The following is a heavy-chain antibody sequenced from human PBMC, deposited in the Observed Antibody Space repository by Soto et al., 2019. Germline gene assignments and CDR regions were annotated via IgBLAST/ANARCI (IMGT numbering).Heavy chain of an antibody. J-gene: IGHJ4*02. Sequence: EVQLVESGGDLVQPGRSLRLSCVASGFTFEHSGMHWVRQAPGKGLAWVAGISWASKTIAYADSVKGRIAISRDNAKKSLSLQMTSLRTEDTAHYYCHAAGAGTEYFWGQGPHVNVS. CDR2: ISWASKTI. V-gene: IGHV3-9*01. CDR1: GFTFEHSG. CDR3: HAAGAGTEYF. D-gene: IGHD2-21*02.